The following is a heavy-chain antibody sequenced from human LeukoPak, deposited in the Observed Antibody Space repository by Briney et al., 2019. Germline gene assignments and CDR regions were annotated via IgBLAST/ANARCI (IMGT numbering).Heavy chain of an antibody. Sequence: GGSLRLSCAASGFTFSSYAMHWVRQAPGKGLEWVAGISYDGSNKYYADSVKGRFTISRENSKNTLYLQMNSLRAEDTAVYYCARDKGRGIAVAFDYWGQGTLVTVSS. J-gene: IGHJ4*02. D-gene: IGHD6-19*01. CDR1: GFTFSSYA. V-gene: IGHV3-30*01. CDR2: ISYDGSNK. CDR3: ARDKGRGIAVAFDY.